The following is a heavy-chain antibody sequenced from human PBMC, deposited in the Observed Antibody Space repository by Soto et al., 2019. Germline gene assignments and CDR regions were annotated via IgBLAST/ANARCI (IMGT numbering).Heavy chain of an antibody. D-gene: IGHD1-26*01. CDR2: IYSGGST. CDR3: ARGSGIMAPYYFDY. V-gene: IGHV3-53*01. Sequence: PGGSLRLSCAASGFSVSSNYMSWVRQAPGKGLEWVSVIYSGGSTHYADSVRGRFTVSRDNSKNTLYLQMNSLRAEDTAMYYCARGSGIMAPYYFDYWGQGTLVTVSS. CDR1: GFSVSSNY. J-gene: IGHJ4*02.